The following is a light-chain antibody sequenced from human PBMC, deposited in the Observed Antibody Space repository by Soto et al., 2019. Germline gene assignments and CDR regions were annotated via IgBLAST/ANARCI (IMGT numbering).Light chain of an antibody. V-gene: IGLV2-14*01. Sequence: QSALTQPASVSGSPGQSITISCTGTSSDIGGYNYVSWYQQHPGKAPKLMIYDVSNRPSGVSNRFSGSKSGNTASLTISGLQAEDEADYYCSSQAVSSTLVFCGGTKVTVL. CDR2: DVS. CDR1: SSDIGGYNY. J-gene: IGLJ2*01. CDR3: SSQAVSSTLV.